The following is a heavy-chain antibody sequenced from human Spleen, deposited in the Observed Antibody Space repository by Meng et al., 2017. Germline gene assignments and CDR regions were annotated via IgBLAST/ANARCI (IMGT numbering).Heavy chain of an antibody. CDR2: IFRGGST. CDR3: AKDIIIAVPPRYYGTDV. J-gene: IGHJ6*02. V-gene: IGHV3-53*01. CDR1: GFSVSTKY. Sequence: GESLKISCAASGFSVSTKYMSWVRQAPGKGLEWVSIIFRGGSTYYADSVKGRFAISRDNSKNTLYLQMNSLRAEDTAAYYCAKDIIIAVPPRYYGTDVWGQGTTVTVSS. D-gene: IGHD6-19*01.